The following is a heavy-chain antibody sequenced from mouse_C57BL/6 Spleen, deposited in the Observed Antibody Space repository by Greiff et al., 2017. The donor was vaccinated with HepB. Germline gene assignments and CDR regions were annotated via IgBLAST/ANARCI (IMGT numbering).Heavy chain of an antibody. D-gene: IGHD1-1*01. CDR1: GYSITSGYD. CDR2: ISYSGST. CDR3: ARDYGSSPWFAY. J-gene: IGHJ3*01. Sequence: DVQLQESGPGMVKPSQSLSLTCTVTGYSITSGYDWHWIRHFPGNKLEWMGYISYSGSTNYNPSLKSRISITHDTSKNHFFLKLNSVTTEDTATYYCARDYGSSPWFAYWGQGTLVTVSA. V-gene: IGHV3-1*01.